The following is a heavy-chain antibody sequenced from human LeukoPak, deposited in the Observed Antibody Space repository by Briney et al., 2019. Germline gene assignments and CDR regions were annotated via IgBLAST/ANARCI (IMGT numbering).Heavy chain of an antibody. V-gene: IGHV1-46*01. CDR3: AREADSSSWSHIDY. CDR1: GYTFTSYG. D-gene: IGHD6-13*01. J-gene: IGHJ4*02. Sequence: ASVKVSCKASGYTFTSYGISWVQQAPGQGLEWMGIINPSGGGITYAQKFQGRVTMTRDTSTSTIYMDLNRLRSEDTAVYYCAREADSSSWSHIDYWGQGTLVTVSS. CDR2: INPSGGGI.